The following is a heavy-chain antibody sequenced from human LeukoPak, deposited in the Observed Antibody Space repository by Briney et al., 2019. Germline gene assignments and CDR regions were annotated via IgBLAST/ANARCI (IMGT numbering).Heavy chain of an antibody. J-gene: IGHJ6*02. V-gene: IGHV3-33*01. CDR2: IWYDGSNK. Sequence: GGSLRLSCAASGFTFSSYGMPWVRQAPGKGLEWVAVIWYDGSNKYYADSVKGRFTISRENSKNTLYLQMNSLRAEDTAVYYCARGAAARFRAPSYYGMDVWGQGTTVTVSS. CDR3: ARGAAARFRAPSYYGMDV. CDR1: GFTFSSYG. D-gene: IGHD6-13*01.